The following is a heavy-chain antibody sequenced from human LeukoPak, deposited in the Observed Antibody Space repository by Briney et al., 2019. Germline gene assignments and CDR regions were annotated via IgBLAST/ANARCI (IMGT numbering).Heavy chain of an antibody. Sequence: ASVKVSCKASGGTFSSYAISWVRQAPGQGLEWMGGIIPIFGTANYAQKFQGRVTITADESTSTAYMGLSSLRSEDTAVYYCARPRERVVVRPYYYYYMDVWGKGTTVTVSS. J-gene: IGHJ6*03. CDR2: IIPIFGTA. CDR3: ARPRERVVVRPYYYYYMDV. CDR1: GGTFSSYA. V-gene: IGHV1-69*13. D-gene: IGHD3-10*01.